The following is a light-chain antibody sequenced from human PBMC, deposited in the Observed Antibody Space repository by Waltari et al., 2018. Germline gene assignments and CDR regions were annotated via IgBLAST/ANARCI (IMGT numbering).Light chain of an antibody. CDR3: QQYYNWLWT. CDR2: GAS. CDR1: QSVSST. J-gene: IGKJ1*01. Sequence: EIVITQSPATLSVSLGERATLSCRASQSVSSTLAWYQQRPGQAPRLLIYGASTRATGVPARFSGSGSGTEFTLTISSLQSEDFAIYYCQQYYNWLWTFGQGTKVEIK. V-gene: IGKV3-15*01.